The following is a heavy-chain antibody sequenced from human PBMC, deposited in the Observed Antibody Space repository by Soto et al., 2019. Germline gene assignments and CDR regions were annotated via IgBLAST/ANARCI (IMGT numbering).Heavy chain of an antibody. CDR2: INKSGST. CDR3: ARGETWHLVDY. CDR1: DDSISENY. Sequence: VQLQESGPALVKPSGTLSLTCSVSDDSISENYWSWIRQPPGERLEWIGYINKSGSTTYNPSLTIRANMSVDTSMMKFSLRLRAVTAAETAVYYCARGETWHLVDYWGRGTLVTVSS. J-gene: IGHJ4*02. V-gene: IGHV4-59*01. D-gene: IGHD3-16*01.